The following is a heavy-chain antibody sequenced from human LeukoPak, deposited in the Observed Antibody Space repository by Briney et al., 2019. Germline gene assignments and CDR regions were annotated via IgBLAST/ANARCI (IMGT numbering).Heavy chain of an antibody. V-gene: IGHV1-24*01. D-gene: IGHD2-15*01. J-gene: IGHJ5*02. CDR2: FDPEDGET. CDR1: GYTLTELS. CDR3: ATVLLGYCSGGSCYWFDP. Sequence: GASVKVSCKXSGYTLTELSMHWVRQAPGKGLEWMGGFDPEDGETIYAQKFQGRVTMTEDTSTDTAYMELSSLRSEDTAVYYCATVLLGYCSGGSCYWFDPWGQGTLVTVSS.